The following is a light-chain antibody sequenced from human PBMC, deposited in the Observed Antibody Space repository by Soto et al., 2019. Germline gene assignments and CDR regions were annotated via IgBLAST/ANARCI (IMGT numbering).Light chain of an antibody. CDR1: QTVTSNY. CDR2: GAS. CDR3: QQYCTPYQFT. Sequence: EIVLTQSPGTLSLSPGERATLSCRASQTVTSNYLAWYQQNPGQAPRLLIYGASARATGIPGRFSGSGSGTDFPLNISRLEPEDFAVYYWQQYCTPYQFTVGPGTKVDIK. J-gene: IGKJ3*01. V-gene: IGKV3-20*01.